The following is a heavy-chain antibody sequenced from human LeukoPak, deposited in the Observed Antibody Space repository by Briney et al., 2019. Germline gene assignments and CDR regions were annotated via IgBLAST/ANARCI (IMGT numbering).Heavy chain of an antibody. D-gene: IGHD3-3*01. V-gene: IGHV1-69*05. CDR1: GGTFSTYV. CDR3: ARDKSDYDFWSGNYYFDY. J-gene: IGHJ4*02. Sequence: SVKVSCKASGGTFSTYVITWVRQAPGQGLEWMGGIIPIFDTANYAQKFQGRVTITTDESTSTAYMELSSLRSGDTAVYYCARDKSDYDFWSGNYYFDYWGQGTLVTVSS. CDR2: IIPIFDTA.